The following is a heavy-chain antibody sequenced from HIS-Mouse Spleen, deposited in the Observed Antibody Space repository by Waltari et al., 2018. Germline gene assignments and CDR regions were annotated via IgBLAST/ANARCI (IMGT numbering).Heavy chain of an antibody. J-gene: IGHJ4*02. CDR2: INHSGST. Sequence: QVQLQQWGAGLLKPSETLSLTCAVNGGSFSGYSWTWIRQPPGKGPEWIGEINHSGSTNYNPSLKSRVTISVDTSKNQFSLKLSSVTAADTAVYYCARGYTSMVRLGGLRGQGTLVTVSS. CDR3: ARGYTSMVRLGGL. V-gene: IGHV4-34*01. CDR1: GGSFSGYS. D-gene: IGHD5-18*01.